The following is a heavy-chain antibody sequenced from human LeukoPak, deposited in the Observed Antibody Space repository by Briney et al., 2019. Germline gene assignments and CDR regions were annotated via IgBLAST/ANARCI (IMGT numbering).Heavy chain of an antibody. V-gene: IGHV3-30*03. CDR2: ISYDGSNK. CDR1: GFTFSSYG. D-gene: IGHD6-19*01. CDR3: ARGGSGWYGFDY. Sequence: PGGSLRLSCAASGFTFSSYGMHWVRQAPGKGLEWVAVISYDGSNKYYADSVKGRFTISRDNSKNTLYLQMNSLRAEDTAVYYCARGGSGWYGFDYWGQGTLVTVSS. J-gene: IGHJ4*02.